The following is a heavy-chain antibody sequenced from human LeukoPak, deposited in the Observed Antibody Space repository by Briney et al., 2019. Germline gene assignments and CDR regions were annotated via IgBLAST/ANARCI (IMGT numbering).Heavy chain of an antibody. CDR2: IYYSGST. CDR1: GGSFSSYY. J-gene: IGHJ5*02. Sequence: PWETLSLTCAVYGGSFSSYYWGWIRQPPGKGLEWIGSIYYSGSTYYNPSLKSRVTISVDTSKNQFSLKLSSVTAADTAVYYCARPLHLGIDPWGQGTLVTVSS. D-gene: IGHD3-16*01. CDR3: ARPLHLGIDP. V-gene: IGHV4-34*01.